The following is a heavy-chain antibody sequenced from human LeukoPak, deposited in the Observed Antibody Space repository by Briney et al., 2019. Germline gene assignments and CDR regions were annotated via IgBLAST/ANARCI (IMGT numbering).Heavy chain of an antibody. CDR1: GFTFSNYW. CDR3: ARVQGGGYRTADY. D-gene: IGHD6-19*01. J-gene: IGHJ4*02. Sequence: GGSLRLSCAASGFTFSNYWMHWVRQDPGKGLVWVSFINPDGSTTNYADSVKGRFTISRDNSKNTLFLQMNSLRGEDTAMYYCARVQGGGYRTADYWGQGTLVTVSS. V-gene: IGHV3-74*01. CDR2: INPDGSTT.